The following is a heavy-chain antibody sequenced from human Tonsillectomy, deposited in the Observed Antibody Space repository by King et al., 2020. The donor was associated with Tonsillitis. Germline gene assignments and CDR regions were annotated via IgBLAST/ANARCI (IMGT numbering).Heavy chain of an antibody. J-gene: IGHJ4*02. CDR1: GDSVSSKSSV. V-gene: IGHV6-1*01. CDR3: ARGIAPTAMPFNDF. Sequence: VQLQQSGPGLVKPSQTLSLTCAISGDSVSSKSSVWHWIRQSPSRGLEWLGSTYHCSTEWSYEYAPSVKSRIIINPDTSKNQFSLHLNSVTTEDTAVYYCARGIAPTAMPFNDFWGQGTLVTVAS. CDR2: TYHCSTEWSY. D-gene: IGHD2-2*01.